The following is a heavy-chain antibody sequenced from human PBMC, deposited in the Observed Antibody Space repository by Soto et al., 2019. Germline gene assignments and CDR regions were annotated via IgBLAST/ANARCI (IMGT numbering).Heavy chain of an antibody. CDR2: ISYDGIHK. Sequence: SXAASGFTFSSYSIHWVRQPPGKGLEWVALISYDGIHKDYADSVKGRFTLSRDNSKNTLFLQMSSLRVEDTAVYYCARTSLYGNNWYDYWGQGTLVTVSS. V-gene: IGHV3-30-3*01. D-gene: IGHD3-10*01. CDR1: GFTFSSYS. J-gene: IGHJ5*01. CDR3: ARTSLYGNNWYDY.